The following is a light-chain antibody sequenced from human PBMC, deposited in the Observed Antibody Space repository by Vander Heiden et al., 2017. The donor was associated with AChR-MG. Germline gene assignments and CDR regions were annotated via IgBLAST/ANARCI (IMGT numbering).Light chain of an antibody. Sequence: EIVLTQSPATLSLSPGERATLSCRASQSVSSYLAWYQQKPGQAPRLLIYDASNRATGIQARFSGSGYGTDFTLTISSLEPEDFAVYYCQQRSNGPPYITFGQGTRLDIK. CDR1: QSVSSY. CDR3: QQRSNGPPYIT. V-gene: IGKV3-11*01. CDR2: DAS. J-gene: IGKJ5*01.